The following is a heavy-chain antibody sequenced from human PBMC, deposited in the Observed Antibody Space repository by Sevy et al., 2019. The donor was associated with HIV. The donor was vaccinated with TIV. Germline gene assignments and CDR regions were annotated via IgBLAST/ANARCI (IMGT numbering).Heavy chain of an antibody. CDR3: ATGGLIWSGYKKARYYYYGMDV. D-gene: IGHD3-3*01. V-gene: IGHV1-24*01. J-gene: IGHJ6*02. Sequence: ASVKVSCKVSGYTLTELSMHWVLQAPGKGLEWMGGFDPEDGETIYAQKFQGRVTMTEDTSTDTAYMELSSLRSEDTAVYYCATGGLIWSGYKKARYYYYGMDVWGQRTTVTVSS. CDR2: FDPEDGET. CDR1: GYTLTELS.